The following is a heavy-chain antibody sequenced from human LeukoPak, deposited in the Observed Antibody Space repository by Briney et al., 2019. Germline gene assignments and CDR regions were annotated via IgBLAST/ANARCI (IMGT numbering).Heavy chain of an antibody. J-gene: IGHJ4*02. Sequence: SETLSLTCTVSGGSINSYCWSWIRQPPGKGPEWIGYIYYSGSTNYNPSLQSRVTISVDTSKNQFSLKLSSVTAADTAVYYCAREPQGFGELLSYFDYWGQGTLVTVSS. CDR3: AREPQGFGELLSYFDY. D-gene: IGHD3-10*01. CDR1: GGSINSYC. CDR2: IYYSGST. V-gene: IGHV4-59*12.